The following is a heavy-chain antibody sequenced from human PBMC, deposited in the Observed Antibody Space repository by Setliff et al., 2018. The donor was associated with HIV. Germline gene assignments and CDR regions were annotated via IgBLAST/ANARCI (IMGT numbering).Heavy chain of an antibody. Sequence: PSETLSLTCIVSGDSINIHSWWTWVRQPPTKGLEWIGDIYYSGSTDYKPSLKSRVNISVDKSKKQLSLRLSSVTAADTAVYYCARGRQIGVEGAGGFDIWGQGTVVTVSS. CDR1: GDSINIHSW. CDR2: IYYSGST. J-gene: IGHJ3*02. D-gene: IGHD1-26*01. CDR3: ARGRQIGVEGAGGFDI. V-gene: IGHV4-4*02.